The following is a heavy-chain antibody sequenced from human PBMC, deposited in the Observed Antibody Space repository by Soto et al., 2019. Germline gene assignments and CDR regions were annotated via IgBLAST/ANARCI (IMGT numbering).Heavy chain of an antibody. Sequence: ASVKVSCKASGYAFTSYYMHWVRQAPGQGLEWMGIINSSGGSTTYAQKFQGRVTMTRDTSTSTVYMELSRLRSEDTAVYYCARNAHFDYWGQGTLVTVSS. CDR2: INSSGGST. J-gene: IGHJ4*02. CDR3: ARNAHFDY. D-gene: IGHD1-1*01. V-gene: IGHV1-46*01. CDR1: GYAFTSYY.